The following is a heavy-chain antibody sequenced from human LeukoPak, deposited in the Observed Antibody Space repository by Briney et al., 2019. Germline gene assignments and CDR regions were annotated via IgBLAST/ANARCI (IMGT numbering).Heavy chain of an antibody. J-gene: IGHJ4*02. Sequence: GGSLRLSCAASGFTSSSYGMHWVRQAPGKGLEWVAVISYGGSNKYYADSVKGRFTISRDNSKNTLYLQMNSLRAEDTAVYYCAKDQNPVRGVTQLDYWGQGTLVTVSS. D-gene: IGHD3-10*01. V-gene: IGHV3-30*18. CDR3: AKDQNPVRGVTQLDY. CDR2: ISYGGSNK. CDR1: GFTSSSYG.